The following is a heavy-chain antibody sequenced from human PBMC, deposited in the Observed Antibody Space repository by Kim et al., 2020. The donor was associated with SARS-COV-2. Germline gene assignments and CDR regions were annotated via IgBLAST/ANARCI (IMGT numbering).Heavy chain of an antibody. Sequence: GGSLRLSCAASGFTFSNAWMSWVRQAPGKGLEWVGRIKSKTDGGTTDYAAPVKGRFTISRDDSKNTLYLQMNSLKTADTAVYYCTTEGSLTYYYYGMDVWGQGTAVTVSS. D-gene: IGHD1-20*01. V-gene: IGHV3-15*01. CDR1: GFTFSNAW. CDR3: TTEGSLTYYYYGMDV. J-gene: IGHJ6*02. CDR2: IKSKTDGGTT.